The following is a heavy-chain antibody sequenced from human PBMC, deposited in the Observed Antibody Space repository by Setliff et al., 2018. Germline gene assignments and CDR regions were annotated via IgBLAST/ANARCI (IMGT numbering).Heavy chain of an antibody. Sequence: PSETLSLTCTVTGGSISPFYWNWIRQSPGKGLEWIGYIFYTGKSSYNPSLKSRVTISVDTSKTQFSLELTSVTAADTAVYYCARGGYSYGYVGYYYYIDVWGKGTTVTVSS. CDR2: IFYTGKS. J-gene: IGHJ6*03. CDR3: ARGGYSYGYVGYYYYIDV. V-gene: IGHV4-59*08. CDR1: GGSISPFY. D-gene: IGHD5-18*01.